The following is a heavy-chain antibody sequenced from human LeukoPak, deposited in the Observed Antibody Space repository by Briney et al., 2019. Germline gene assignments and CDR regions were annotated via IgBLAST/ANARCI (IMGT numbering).Heavy chain of an antibody. Sequence: PGGSLRLSCAASGFTFSDYYMSWIRQAPGKGLVWVSRINSDGSSTSYADSVKGRFTISRDNAKNTLYLQMNSLRAEDTAVYYCARDSDRYSSSWVDYWGQGTLVTVSS. D-gene: IGHD6-13*01. CDR2: INSDGSST. J-gene: IGHJ4*02. CDR1: GFTFSDYY. CDR3: ARDSDRYSSSWVDY. V-gene: IGHV3-74*01.